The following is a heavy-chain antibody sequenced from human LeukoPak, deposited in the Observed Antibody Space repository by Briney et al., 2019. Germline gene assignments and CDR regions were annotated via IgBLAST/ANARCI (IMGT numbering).Heavy chain of an antibody. CDR3: ARVNLGGSYLIDY. CDR1: GYTFTGYY. J-gene: IGHJ4*02. V-gene: IGHV1-2*02. Sequence: ASVKVSCKASGYTFTGYYMHWVRQAPGQGLEWMGWINPNSGGTNYAQKFQGRVTITRDTSISTAYMELSRLRSDDTAVYYCARVNLGGSYLIDYWGQGTLVTVSS. CDR2: INPNSGGT. D-gene: IGHD1-26*01.